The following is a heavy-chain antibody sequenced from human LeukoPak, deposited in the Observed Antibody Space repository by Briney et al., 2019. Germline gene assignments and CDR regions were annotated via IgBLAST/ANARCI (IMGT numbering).Heavy chain of an antibody. D-gene: IGHD1-26*01. V-gene: IGHV3-23*01. CDR1: GFTFSSYA. Sequence: GGSLRLSCAASGFTFSSYAMSWVRQAPGKGLEWVSAISGSGGSTYYADSVKGRSTISRDNSKNTLYLQMNSLRAEDTAVYYCAKGADYGIVGATTFDYWGQGTLVTVSS. J-gene: IGHJ4*02. CDR3: AKGADYGIVGATTFDY. CDR2: ISGSGGST.